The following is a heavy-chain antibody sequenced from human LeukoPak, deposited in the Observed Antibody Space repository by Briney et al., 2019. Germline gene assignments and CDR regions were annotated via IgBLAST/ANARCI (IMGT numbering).Heavy chain of an antibody. D-gene: IGHD1-26*01. V-gene: IGHV3-23*01. CDR3: AKDLVGARYEDAFDI. CDR2: ISGSGGST. Sequence: GGSLRLSCAASGFTFSSYAMSGVRQAPGKGLEWVSAISGSGGSTYYADSVKGRFTISRDNSKNTLYLQMNSLRAEHTAVYYCAKDLVGARYEDAFDIWGQGTMVTVSS. J-gene: IGHJ3*02. CDR1: GFTFSSYA.